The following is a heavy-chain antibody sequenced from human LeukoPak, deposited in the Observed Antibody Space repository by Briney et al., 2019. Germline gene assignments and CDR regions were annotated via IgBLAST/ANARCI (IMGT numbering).Heavy chain of an antibody. CDR2: ISYSGST. CDR1: GGSISSSSYS. D-gene: IGHD2-15*01. Sequence: SETLSLTCTVSGGSISSSSYSWGWIRQPPGKGLEWIGSISYSGSTYYNPSLKSRVTISVDTSKNQFSLKLSSVTAADTAVYYCARVAYCSGGSCYSVSYYFDYWGQGTLVTVSS. J-gene: IGHJ4*02. V-gene: IGHV4-39*01. CDR3: ARVAYCSGGSCYSVSYYFDY.